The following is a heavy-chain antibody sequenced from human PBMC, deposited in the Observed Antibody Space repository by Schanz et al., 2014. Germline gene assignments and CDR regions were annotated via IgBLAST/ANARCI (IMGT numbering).Heavy chain of an antibody. D-gene: IGHD4-17*01. J-gene: IGHJ3*02. CDR2: INHDGSDK. V-gene: IGHV3-7*01. CDR3: ARAGGYGGAFDI. CDR1: GFSFSDYG. Sequence: VQLVESGGGVVQPGRSLRLSCAGSGFSFSDYGMHWVRQAPGRGLEWVANINHDGSDKYYVDSVKGRFTISRDNVKNSLYLQMSSLRVEDTAVYFCARAGGYGGAFDIWGQGTVVTVSS.